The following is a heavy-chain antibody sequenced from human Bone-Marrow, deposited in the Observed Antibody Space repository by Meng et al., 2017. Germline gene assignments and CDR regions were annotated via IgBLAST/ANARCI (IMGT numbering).Heavy chain of an antibody. J-gene: IGHJ6*02. CDR1: GFTFSDYY. CDR2: ISSSGSTI. CDR3: ATYSSALYYYYYYGMDV. Sequence: GESLKISCAASGFTFSDYYMSWIRQAPGKGLEWVSYISSSGSTIYYADSVKGRFTISRDNAKNSLYLQMNSLRAEDTAVYYCATYSSALYYYYYYGMDVWGQGTMVTVSS. D-gene: IGHD6-19*01. V-gene: IGHV3-11*01.